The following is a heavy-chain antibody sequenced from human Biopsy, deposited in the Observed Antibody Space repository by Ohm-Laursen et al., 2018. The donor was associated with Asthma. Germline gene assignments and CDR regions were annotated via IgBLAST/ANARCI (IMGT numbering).Heavy chain of an antibody. J-gene: IGHJ4*02. V-gene: IGHV1-69*13. D-gene: IGHD2-2*01. Sequence: ASVKVSCKSLGGTFNTYVIGWVRQAPGQGLEWMGGINSVFGTTTYPQKFQDRVTINADDSTSTVYMELSSLRSEDAAVYYCARKAGSCISRTCYSLDFWGQGTLVTVSS. CDR1: GGTFNTYV. CDR3: ARKAGSCISRTCYSLDF. CDR2: INSVFGTT.